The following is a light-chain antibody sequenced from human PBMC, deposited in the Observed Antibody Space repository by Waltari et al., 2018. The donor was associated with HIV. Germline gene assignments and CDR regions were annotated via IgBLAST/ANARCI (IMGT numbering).Light chain of an antibody. V-gene: IGKV1-39*01. Sequence: DVKITPSPSSLPASVGESITITCRTSQYINMSFNSYQHKPGRAPTLLIIAASTLHTAVPSRFSASGSGTTFSLAISSFQPDDVATYFCQQTFTLPLTFGAGTRVEI. CDR2: AAS. CDR1: QYINMS. J-gene: IGKJ4*01. CDR3: QQTFTLPLT.